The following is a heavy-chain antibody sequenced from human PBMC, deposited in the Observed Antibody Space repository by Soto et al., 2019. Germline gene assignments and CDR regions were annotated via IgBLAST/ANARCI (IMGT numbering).Heavy chain of an antibody. CDR1: GGSISGSY. CDR2: IHYSGST. D-gene: IGHD2-15*01. V-gene: IGHV4-59*01. J-gene: IGHJ4*02. CDR3: TKYRRTDAEGYSLDY. Sequence: SETLSLTCTVSGGSISGSYWSWIRQTPGKVLEWVGYIHYSGSTNYNPSLKSRVTMSVDSAKNQFSLQLSSVTAADTAVYFCTKYRRTDAEGYSLDYWGQGALVPVSS.